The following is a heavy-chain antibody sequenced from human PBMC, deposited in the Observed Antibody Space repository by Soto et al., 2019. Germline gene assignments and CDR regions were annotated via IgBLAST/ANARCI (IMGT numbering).Heavy chain of an antibody. D-gene: IGHD1-1*01. CDR3: AKYVDDTGWNVPLDF. Sequence: GGSLKLSCGPFGLTFRTYDMHWVCQAPSQGLEWVAVISNNGRDIYYADSVKGRFAISRDNSRNMLFLQMNSLRDEDTAMYYCAKYVDDTGWNVPLDFWGQGP. J-gene: IGHJ4*02. CDR1: GLTFRTYD. V-gene: IGHV3-30*18. CDR2: ISNNGRDI.